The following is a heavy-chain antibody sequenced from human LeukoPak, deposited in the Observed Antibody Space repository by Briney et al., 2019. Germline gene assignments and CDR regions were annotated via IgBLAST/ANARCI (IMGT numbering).Heavy chain of an antibody. D-gene: IGHD3-22*01. V-gene: IGHV1-69*13. CDR3: ASSYYDSSGYYRYNWFDP. Sequence: GASVKVSCKASGYTFTSYGISWVRQAPGQGLEWMGGIIPIFGTANYAQKFQGRVTITADESTSTAYMELSSLRSEDTAVYYCASSYYDSSGYYRYNWFDPWGQGTLVTVSS. J-gene: IGHJ5*02. CDR2: IIPIFGTA. CDR1: GYTFTSYG.